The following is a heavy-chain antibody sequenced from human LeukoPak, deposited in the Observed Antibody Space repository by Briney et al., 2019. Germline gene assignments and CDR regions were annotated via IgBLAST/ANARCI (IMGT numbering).Heavy chain of an antibody. CDR2: IRKKVNSYTA. CDR3: AKVSGSESFSFDY. Sequence: GGSLRLSCAASGFTFSDHYMDWVRQAPGKGLEWVGRIRKKVNSYTAEYAASVKGRFTISRDDSKNFLYLQMNSLKTEDTAVYYCAKVSGSESFSFDYWGQGTQVTVSS. D-gene: IGHD3-3*01. V-gene: IGHV3-72*01. J-gene: IGHJ4*02. CDR1: GFTFSDHY.